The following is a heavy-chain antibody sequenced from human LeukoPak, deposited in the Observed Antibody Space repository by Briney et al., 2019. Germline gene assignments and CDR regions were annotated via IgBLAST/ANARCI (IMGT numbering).Heavy chain of an antibody. Sequence: SETLSLTCTVSGGSISSYYWSWIRQPAGKGLEWIGRIYTSGSTNYNPSLKSRVTMSVDTSKNQFSLKLSSVTAADTAVYYCARDIAYYYGSGSSSYLDYWGQGTLVTVSS. CDR3: ARDIAYYYGSGSSSYLDY. J-gene: IGHJ4*02. V-gene: IGHV4-4*07. CDR1: GGSISSYY. CDR2: IYTSGST. D-gene: IGHD3-10*01.